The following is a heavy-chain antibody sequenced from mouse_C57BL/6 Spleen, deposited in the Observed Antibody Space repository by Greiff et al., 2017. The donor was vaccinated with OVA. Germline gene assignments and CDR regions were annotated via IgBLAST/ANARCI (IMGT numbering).Heavy chain of an antibody. CDR1: GYTFTSYW. CDR2: IDPSDSET. CDR3: ARKGASNYLDY. V-gene: IGHV1-52*01. J-gene: IGHJ2*01. Sequence: QVQLQQPGAELVRPGSSVKLSCKASGYTFTSYWMHWVKQRPIQGLEWIGNIDPSDSETHYNQKFKDKATLTVDKSSSTAYMQLSSLTSEDSAVYYCARKGASNYLDYWGQGTTLTVSS.